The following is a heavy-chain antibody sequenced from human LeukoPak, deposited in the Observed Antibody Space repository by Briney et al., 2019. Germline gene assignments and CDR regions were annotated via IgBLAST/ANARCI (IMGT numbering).Heavy chain of an antibody. CDR3: ATCRDEFGGYGFTS. CDR1: GGSISSYY. D-gene: IGHD5-12*01. CDR2: IYYSGST. V-gene: IGHV4-59*01. J-gene: IGHJ5*02. Sequence: SETLSLTCTVSGGSISSYYWSWIRQPPGKGLEWIGYIYYSGSTNYNPSLKSRVTISVDTSKNQFSLKLSSVTAADTAVYYCATCRDEFGGYGFTSWGQGTLVTVSS.